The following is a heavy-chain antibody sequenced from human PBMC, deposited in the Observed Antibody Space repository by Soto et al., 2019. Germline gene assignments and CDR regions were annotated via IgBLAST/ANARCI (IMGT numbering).Heavy chain of an antibody. V-gene: IGHV3-30*18. CDR1: GFTFSSYG. D-gene: IGHD3-22*01. Sequence: PGGSLRLSCAASGFTFSSYGMHWVRQAPGKGLEWVAVISYDGSNKYYADSVKGRFTISRDNSKNTLYLQMNSLRAEDTAVYYCAKGAFDYYDSSGSNDGFDPWGQGTLVTVSS. CDR2: ISYDGSNK. CDR3: AKGAFDYYDSSGSNDGFDP. J-gene: IGHJ5*02.